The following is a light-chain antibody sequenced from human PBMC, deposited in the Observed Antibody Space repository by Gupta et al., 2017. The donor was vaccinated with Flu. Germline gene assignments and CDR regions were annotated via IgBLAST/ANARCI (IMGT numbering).Light chain of an antibody. CDR3: VLCTHWHT. J-gene: IGKJ2*01. CDR2: DFS. CDR1: QSLTFTDGKNC. Sequence: RSCKCRQSLTFTDGKNCFSWFLQRPGQSPRRLIYDFSKRDPGVPGRFSAGGSRTDFQLNISRVEAEDIGGYYCVLCTHWHTFGQGTKLEIK. V-gene: IGKV2-30*01.